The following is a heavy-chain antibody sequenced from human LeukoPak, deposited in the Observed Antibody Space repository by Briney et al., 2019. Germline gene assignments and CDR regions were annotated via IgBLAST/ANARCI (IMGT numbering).Heavy chain of an antibody. V-gene: IGHV3-30*04. CDR1: GFTFSSYA. J-gene: IGHJ3*02. D-gene: IGHD3-10*01. CDR2: ISYDGSNK. CDR3: ARVRGEAFDI. Sequence: PGRSLRLSCAASGFTFSSYAMHWVRQAPGKGLEWVAVISYDGSNKYYADSVKGRFTISRDNAKNSLYLQMNSLRAEDTAVYYCARVRGEAFDIWGQGTMVTVSS.